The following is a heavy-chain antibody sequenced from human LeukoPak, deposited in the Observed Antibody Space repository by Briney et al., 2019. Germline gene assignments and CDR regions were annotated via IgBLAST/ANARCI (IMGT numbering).Heavy chain of an antibody. D-gene: IGHD6-25*01. CDR2: IYSGGST. Sequence: TGGSLRLSCAASGFTVSSNYMSWVRQAPGKGLEWVSVIYSGGSTYYADSVKGRFTISRDNSKNTLYFQMNSLRAEDTAVYYCARGTDGYPADYWGQGTLVTVSS. CDR3: ARGTDGYPADY. V-gene: IGHV3-53*01. J-gene: IGHJ4*02. CDR1: GFTVSSNY.